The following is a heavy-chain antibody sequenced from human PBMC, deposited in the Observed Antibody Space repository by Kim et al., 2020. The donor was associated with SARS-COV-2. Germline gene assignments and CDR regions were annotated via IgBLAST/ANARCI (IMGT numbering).Heavy chain of an antibody. CDR3: AKDPHYDFWSGYYFDY. D-gene: IGHD3-3*01. Sequence: SVQGRLTISRDNSTNTLYLQMNSLRAEDTAVYYCAKDPHYDFWSGYYFDYWGQGTLVTVSS. J-gene: IGHJ4*02. V-gene: IGHV3-23*01.